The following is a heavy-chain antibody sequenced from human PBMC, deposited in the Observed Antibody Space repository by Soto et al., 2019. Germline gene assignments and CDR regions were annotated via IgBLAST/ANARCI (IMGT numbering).Heavy chain of an antibody. V-gene: IGHV3-15*01. D-gene: IGHD6-25*01. J-gene: IGHJ4*02. CDR3: TTGVATAKYYFDF. CDR1: GFTFNNAW. Sequence: EVQLVESGGGLVKPGESLTLSCAASGFTFNNAWMSWVRQAPGTGLEGVGRIKSNADGGTADYNPPVKGRFTISRDDSKNTLFLHINSLKTEDTAVYYCTTGVATAKYYFDFWGQGTLVTVSS. CDR2: IKSNADGGTA.